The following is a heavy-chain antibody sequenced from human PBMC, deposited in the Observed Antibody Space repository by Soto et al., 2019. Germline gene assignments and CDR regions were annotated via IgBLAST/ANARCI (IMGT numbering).Heavy chain of an antibody. V-gene: IGHV1-69*13. J-gene: IGHJ6*02. CDR3: AREEYSSSSMYYYYGMDV. CDR2: IIPIFGTA. Sequence: SVKVSCKASGGTFSSYAISWVRQAPGQGLEWMGGIIPIFGTANYAQKFQGRVTITADESTSTAYMELSSLRSEDTAVYYCAREEYSSSSMYYYYGMDVWGQGTTVTVSS. CDR1: GGTFSSYA. D-gene: IGHD6-6*01.